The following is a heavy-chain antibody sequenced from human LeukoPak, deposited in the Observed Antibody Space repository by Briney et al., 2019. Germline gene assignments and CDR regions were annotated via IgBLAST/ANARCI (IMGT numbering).Heavy chain of an antibody. J-gene: IGHJ5*02. Sequence: SETLSLTCSVSGGSISSYYWSWIRQPPGKGLEWIGYIYYSGGTNYNPSLKSRVTISVDTSKNQFSLKLSSVTAADTAVYYCARESGGMVRGPHWFGPWGQGTLVTVSS. CDR3: ARESGGMVRGPHWFGP. V-gene: IGHV4-59*01. CDR1: GGSISSYY. D-gene: IGHD3-10*01. CDR2: IYYSGGT.